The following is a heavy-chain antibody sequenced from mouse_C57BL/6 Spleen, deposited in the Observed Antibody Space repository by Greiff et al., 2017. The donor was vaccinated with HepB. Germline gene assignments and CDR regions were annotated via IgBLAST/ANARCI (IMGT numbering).Heavy chain of an antibody. CDR2: ISSGGSYT. V-gene: IGHV5-6*01. CDR3: ARQEEPAWFAY. CDR1: GFTFSSYG. J-gene: IGHJ3*01. Sequence: VQLKESGGDLVKPGGSLKLSCAASGFTFSSYGMSWVRQTPDKRLEWVATISSGGSYTYYPDSVKGRFTISRDNAKNTLYLQMSSLKSEDTAMYYCARQEEPAWFAYWGQGTLVTVSA.